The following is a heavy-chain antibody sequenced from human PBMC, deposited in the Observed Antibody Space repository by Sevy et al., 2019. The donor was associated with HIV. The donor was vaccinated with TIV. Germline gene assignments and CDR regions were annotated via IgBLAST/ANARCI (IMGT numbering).Heavy chain of an antibody. V-gene: IGHV3-74*03. CDR3: VRDIDYKFDD. CDR2: VNGDGYTT. J-gene: IGHJ4*02. Sequence: GGSLRLSCAGSGFTFRTYCMHWVRQTPGKGLMWVSRVNGDGYTTTYADSVKGRFTISRDNTKNTLYLQMNSLRVEDTAVYYCVRDIDYKFDDWGQCTLVTVSS. D-gene: IGHD5-12*01. CDR1: GFTFRTYC.